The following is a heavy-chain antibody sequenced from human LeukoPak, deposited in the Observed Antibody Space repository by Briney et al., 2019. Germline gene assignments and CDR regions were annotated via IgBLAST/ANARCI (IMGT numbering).Heavy chain of an antibody. CDR1: GFTFSSYA. D-gene: IGHD5-12*01. CDR2: ISYDGSAK. CDR3: ARTFWDKSNGYDYYFDY. J-gene: IGHJ4*02. V-gene: IGHV3-30*04. Sequence: SGGSLRLSCAASGFTFSSYAMHWVRQAPGIGLEWVTVISYDGSAKYYSDSVKGRFTISRDNSKNTLYLQMNSLRAEDTAVYYCARTFWDKSNGYDYYFDYWGQGSLVTVSS.